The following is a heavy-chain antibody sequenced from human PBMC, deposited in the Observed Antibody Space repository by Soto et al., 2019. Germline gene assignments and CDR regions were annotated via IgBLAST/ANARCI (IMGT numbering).Heavy chain of an antibody. J-gene: IGHJ4*02. Sequence: LSLTYTGSGGPKSSYHGSWIRQPAGKGLEWIGRIYTSGSTNYNPSLKSRVTISVDTSKNQFSLKLSSVTAADTAVYYCARGGQEDRNDYWGQRNRVSVSS. CDR1: GGPKSSYH. CDR2: IYTSGST. V-gene: IGHV4-4*07. CDR3: ARGGQEDRNDY.